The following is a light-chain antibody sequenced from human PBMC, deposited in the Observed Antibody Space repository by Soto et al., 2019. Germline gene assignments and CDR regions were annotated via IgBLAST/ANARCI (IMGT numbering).Light chain of an antibody. Sequence: QSVLTQPPSASGSPGQSVTVSCTGTSSDVGGWHFVSWYQQHPGKAPKLTIYEVSKRPSGVPDRFSGSKSGNTASLTVSGLQAEDEADYFCSSYAGSMFYVXGTGTKSPS. V-gene: IGLV2-8*01. CDR3: SSYAGSMFYV. CDR1: SSDVGGWHF. CDR2: EVS. J-gene: IGLJ1*01.